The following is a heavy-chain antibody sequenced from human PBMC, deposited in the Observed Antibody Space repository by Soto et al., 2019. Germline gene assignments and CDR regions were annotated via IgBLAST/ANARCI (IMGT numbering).Heavy chain of an antibody. CDR1: GYTFTSYG. D-gene: IGHD6-13*01. J-gene: IGHJ6*02. CDR2: ISAYDGNT. Sequence: ASVKVSCKASGYTFTSYGISWVRQAPGQGLEGMGWISAYDGNTNYAQKLQGRVTMTTDTSTSTAYMELRSLRSDDTAVYYCARDFGSSWYEGLPMYYYYGMDVWGQGTTVTVSS. CDR3: ARDFGSSWYEGLPMYYYYGMDV. V-gene: IGHV1-18*01.